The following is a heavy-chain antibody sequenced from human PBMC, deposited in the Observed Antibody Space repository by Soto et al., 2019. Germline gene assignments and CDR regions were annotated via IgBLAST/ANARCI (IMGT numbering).Heavy chain of an antibody. D-gene: IGHD4-17*01. Sequence: QVQLVESGGGVAQPGRSLRLSCAASGFTFSSYGMHWVRQAPGKGLEWVAVISYDGSNKYYADSVKGRFTISRDNSKNTLYLQMNSLRAEDTAVYYCAKDHYGDYPDYFDYWGQGTLVTVSS. J-gene: IGHJ4*02. V-gene: IGHV3-30*18. CDR3: AKDHYGDYPDYFDY. CDR2: ISYDGSNK. CDR1: GFTFSSYG.